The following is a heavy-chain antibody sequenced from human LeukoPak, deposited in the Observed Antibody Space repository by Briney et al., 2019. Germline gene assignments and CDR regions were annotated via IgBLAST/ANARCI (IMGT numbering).Heavy chain of an antibody. CDR2: TRSDGNDK. J-gene: IGHJ4*02. D-gene: IGHD1-26*01. V-gene: IGHV3-30*02. Sequence: GGSLRLSCAASGFTFSSYWMNWVRQAPGKGLEWVTFTRSDGNDKYYADSVKGRFTISRDNSKNMLYLQMNGLRAEDTAVYYCAKDRSGSYSQGLDYWGQGTLVTVSS. CDR3: AKDRSGSYSQGLDY. CDR1: GFTFSSYW.